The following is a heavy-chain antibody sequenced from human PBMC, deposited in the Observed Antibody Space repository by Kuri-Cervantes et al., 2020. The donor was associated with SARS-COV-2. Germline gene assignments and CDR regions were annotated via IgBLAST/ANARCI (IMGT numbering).Heavy chain of an antibody. CDR2: IYHSGST. J-gene: IGHJ1*01. Sequence: SETLSLTCTVSGYSISSGYYWGWIRQPPGKGLEWIGSIYHSGSTYYNPSLKSRVTISVDTSKNQFSLKLSSVTAADTAVYYCARECSGSYYVLGLTEYFQHWGQGTLVTVSS. V-gene: IGHV4-38-2*02. D-gene: IGHD1-26*01. CDR1: GYSISSGYY. CDR3: ARECSGSYYVLGLTEYFQH.